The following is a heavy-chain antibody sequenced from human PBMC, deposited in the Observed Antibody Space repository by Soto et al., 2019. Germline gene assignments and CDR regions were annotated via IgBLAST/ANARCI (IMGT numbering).Heavy chain of an antibody. CDR2: INPKDGGT. J-gene: IGHJ6*02. Sequence: ASVKVSCKAAGYAFNCYYIHWVRQDPGQAREWMGWINPKDGGTSYAQKCQGRVTMASDTPTRTAYMELSRQRSDDTALYYGAKCGSGCYYSVWGQGTTVTVSS. V-gene: IGHV1-2*02. CDR1: GYAFNCYY. D-gene: IGHD3-10*01. CDR3: AKCGSGCYYSV.